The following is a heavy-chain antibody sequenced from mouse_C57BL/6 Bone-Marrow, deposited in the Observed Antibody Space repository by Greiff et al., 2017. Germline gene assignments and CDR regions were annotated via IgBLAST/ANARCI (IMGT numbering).Heavy chain of an antibody. Sequence: VKLVESGPGLVQPSQSLSITCTVSGFSLTSYGVHWVRQPPGKGLEWLGVIWSGGSTDYNAAFISRLSISKDNSKSHVFLKMNSLQADDTAIYYCAKRRRYYIFAYWGQGTLVTVSA. CDR2: IWSGGST. D-gene: IGHD2-12*01. J-gene: IGHJ3*01. CDR3: AKRRRYYIFAY. CDR1: GFSLTSYG. V-gene: IGHV2-4*01.